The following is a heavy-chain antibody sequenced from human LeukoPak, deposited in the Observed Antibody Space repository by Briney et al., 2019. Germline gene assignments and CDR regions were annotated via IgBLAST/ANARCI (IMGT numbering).Heavy chain of an antibody. CDR1: GSSFDRYA. CDR3: AKVHGSGHYRFDF. Sequence: GGSLRLSCEGSGSSFDRYAMSWVRQSPGKGLEWVSAVPGTGGNTYHADSVKDRFTISRDNSKNMVYLQMNSLRAEDTAIYYCAKVHGSGHYRFDFWGQGTLVTVSS. V-gene: IGHV3-23*01. CDR2: VPGTGGNT. J-gene: IGHJ4*02. D-gene: IGHD3-10*01.